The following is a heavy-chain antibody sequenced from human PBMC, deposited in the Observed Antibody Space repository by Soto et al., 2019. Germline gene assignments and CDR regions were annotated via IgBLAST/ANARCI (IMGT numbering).Heavy chain of an antibody. J-gene: IGHJ3*02. V-gene: IGHV4-30-4*01. D-gene: IGHD1-7*01. CDR2: IYYSGST. CDR3: ARGGITGTGGAFDI. CDR1: GGSISSGDYY. Sequence: SETLSLTCTVSGGSISSGDYYWSWIRQPPGKGLEWIGYIYYSGSTYYNPSLESRVTISVDTSKNQFSLKLSSVTAADTAVYYCARGGITGTGGAFDIWGQGTMVTV.